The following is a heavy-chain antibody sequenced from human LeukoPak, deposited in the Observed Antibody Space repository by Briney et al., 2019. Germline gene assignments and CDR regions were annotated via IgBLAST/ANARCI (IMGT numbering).Heavy chain of an antibody. V-gene: IGHV4-34*01. CDR1: GGSFSGYY. CDR2: INHSGST. D-gene: IGHD6-13*01. Sequence: SETLSLTCAVYGGSFSGYYWSWIRQPPGKGLEWIGEINHSGSTNYNPSLKSRVTISVDTSKNQFSLKLSSVTAADTAVYYCARASYSSSWARKNWFDPWGQGTLVTVSS. CDR3: ARASYSSSWARKNWFDP. J-gene: IGHJ5*02.